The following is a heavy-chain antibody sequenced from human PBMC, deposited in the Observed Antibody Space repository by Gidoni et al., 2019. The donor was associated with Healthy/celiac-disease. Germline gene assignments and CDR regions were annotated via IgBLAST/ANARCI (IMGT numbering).Heavy chain of an antibody. CDR3: ATGRVTMSSAPFQRPNAFDI. CDR1: GYTLTELS. V-gene: IGHV1-24*01. J-gene: IGHJ3*02. CDR2: FDPEDGET. D-gene: IGHD3-10*02. Sequence: QVQLVQSGAEVKKPGASVTVSCKVSGYTLTELSIHWVRQAPGKGLEWMGGFDPEDGETIYAQKFQGRVTMTEDTSTDTAYMELSSLRSEDTAVYYCATGRVTMSSAPFQRPNAFDIWGQGTMVTVSS.